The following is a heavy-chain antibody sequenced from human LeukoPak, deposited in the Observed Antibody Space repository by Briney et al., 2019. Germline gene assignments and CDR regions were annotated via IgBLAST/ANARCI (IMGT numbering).Heavy chain of an antibody. CDR3: ARLFKYYYDSSGHNFDY. V-gene: IGHV1-2*02. Sequence: SSVKVSCKASVYTFTGYYMHWVRQAPGQGLEWMGWINPNSGGTNYAQKFQGRVTMTRDTSISTAYMELSRLRSDDTAVYYCARLFKYYYDSSGHNFDYWGQGTLVTVSS. CDR2: INPNSGGT. D-gene: IGHD3-22*01. CDR1: VYTFTGYY. J-gene: IGHJ4*02.